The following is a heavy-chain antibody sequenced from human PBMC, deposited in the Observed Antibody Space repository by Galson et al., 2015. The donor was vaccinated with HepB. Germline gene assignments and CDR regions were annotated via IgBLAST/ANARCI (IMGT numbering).Heavy chain of an antibody. CDR1: GYTFTSYD. Sequence: SVKVSCKASGYTFTSYDINWVRQATGQGLEWMGWMNPNSGNTGYAQKFQGRVTMTRNTSISTAYMELSSLRSEDTAVYYCARGQGYSSPNGPYYYYYYGMDVWGQGTTVTVSS. V-gene: IGHV1-8*01. J-gene: IGHJ6*02. CDR2: MNPNSGNT. CDR3: ARGQGYSSPNGPYYYYYYGMDV. D-gene: IGHD6-13*01.